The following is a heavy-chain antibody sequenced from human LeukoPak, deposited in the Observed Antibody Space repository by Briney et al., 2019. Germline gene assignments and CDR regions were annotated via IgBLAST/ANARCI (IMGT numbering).Heavy chain of an antibody. CDR2: IKQDGSEK. J-gene: IGHJ6*03. D-gene: IGHD1-26*01. CDR3: ASRAKYYYYYYMDV. Sequence: GGSLRLSCAASGFTFSSYWMSWVRQAPGKGLEWVANIKQDGSEKYYVDSVKGRFTISRDNAKSSLYLQMSSLRAEDTAVYYCASRAKYYYYYYMDVWGKGTTVTVSS. CDR1: GFTFSSYW. V-gene: IGHV3-7*01.